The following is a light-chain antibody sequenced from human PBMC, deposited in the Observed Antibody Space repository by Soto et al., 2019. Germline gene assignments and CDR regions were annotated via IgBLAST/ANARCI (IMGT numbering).Light chain of an antibody. CDR2: GSS. CDR3: QQRSNWPLI. V-gene: IGKV3D-20*02. CDR1: QSVSSRY. J-gene: IGKJ4*01. Sequence: ESVFTRSRGTRSLSPGERGTLCGRGSQSVSSRYLAWYQQKPGQAPRLLIHGSSTRATGIPARFSGSGSGTNFTLTISSLEPEDFAVYYCQQRSNWPLIFGGGTKVDIK.